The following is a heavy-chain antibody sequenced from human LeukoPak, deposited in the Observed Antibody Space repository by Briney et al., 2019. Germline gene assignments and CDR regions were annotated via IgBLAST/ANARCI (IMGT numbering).Heavy chain of an antibody. Sequence: PSETLSLTCTVSGGSISSYYWSWVRQPPGKGLEWSGYIYYSGSTNYNPALKSRVTISVDTSKNQFSLKLSSVTAADTAVYYCARGGGFVVVPAAIPFYYYYYMDVWGKGTTVTVSS. CDR3: ARGGGFVVVPAAIPFYYYYYMDV. V-gene: IGHV4-59*01. CDR2: IYYSGST. CDR1: GGSISSYY. J-gene: IGHJ6*03. D-gene: IGHD2-2*02.